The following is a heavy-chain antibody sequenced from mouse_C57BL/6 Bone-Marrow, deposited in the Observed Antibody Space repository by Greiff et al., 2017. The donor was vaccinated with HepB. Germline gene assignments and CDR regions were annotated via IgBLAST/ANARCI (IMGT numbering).Heavy chain of an antibody. Sequence: QAQLQQPGAELVKPGASVKLSCKASGYTFTSYWMHWVKQRPGRGLEWIGRIDPNSGGTKYNEKFKSKATLTVDKPSSTAYMQLSSLTSEDSAVYYCARGQLRPDYYAMDYWGQGTSVTVSS. CDR1: GYTFTSYW. D-gene: IGHD3-2*02. CDR2: IDPNSGGT. CDR3: ARGQLRPDYYAMDY. V-gene: IGHV1-72*01. J-gene: IGHJ4*01.